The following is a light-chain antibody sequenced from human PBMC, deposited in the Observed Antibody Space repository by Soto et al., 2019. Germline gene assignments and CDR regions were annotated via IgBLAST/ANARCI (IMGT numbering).Light chain of an antibody. CDR2: SAS. Sequence: EIVMTQSPATLSVSPGVRATLSCRASQSVGSSVAWYRQKPGQAPRLLIYSASTRATGIPDRFSGSGSGTEFTLTISSLQAEDFGVSYCQQYTNWPPITFGQGTRLEIK. CDR3: QQYTNWPPIT. CDR1: QSVGSS. V-gene: IGKV3-15*01. J-gene: IGKJ5*01.